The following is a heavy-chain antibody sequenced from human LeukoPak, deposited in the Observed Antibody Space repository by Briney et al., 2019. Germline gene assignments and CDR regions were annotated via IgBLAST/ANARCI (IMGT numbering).Heavy chain of an antibody. CDR2: ISGSGGST. D-gene: IGHD2-15*01. CDR3: ARGKAAPDY. CDR1: GFTFSGYV. V-gene: IGHV3-23*01. Sequence: PGGSLRLSCAASGFTFSGYVMTWVRQPPGKGLQWVADISGSGGSTYYADSVKGRFTISRDNAKNSLHLQMNSLRVEDTAVYYCARGKAAPDYWGQGTLVTVS. J-gene: IGHJ4*02.